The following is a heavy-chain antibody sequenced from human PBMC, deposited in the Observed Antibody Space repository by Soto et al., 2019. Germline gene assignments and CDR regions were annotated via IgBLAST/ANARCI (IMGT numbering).Heavy chain of an antibody. J-gene: IGHJ6*03. V-gene: IGHV3-23*01. CDR3: AKRPTLDRLAVAATRPGDHYYYYMDV. D-gene: IGHD6-19*01. CDR2: ISGSGGST. CDR1: GFTFSSYA. Sequence: PGGSLRLSCAASGFTFSSYAMSWVRQAPGKGLEWVSAISGSGGSTYYADSVKGRFTISRDNSKNTLYLQMNSLRAEDTAVYYCAKRPTLDRLAVAATRPGDHYYYYMDVWGKGTTVTVSS.